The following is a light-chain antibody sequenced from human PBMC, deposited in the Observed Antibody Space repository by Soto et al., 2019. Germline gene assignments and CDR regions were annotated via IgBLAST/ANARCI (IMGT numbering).Light chain of an antibody. CDR1: SSNIGARYD. V-gene: IGLV1-40*01. CDR3: QSYDSSLGGHVV. Sequence: QSVLTQPPSVSGAPGQRVTIFCTGSSSNIGARYDVHRYQQFPGTAPKLLIYANNNRPSGVPDRFSGSKSGTSASLAITGLQAEDEADYYCQSYDSSLGGHVVFGGGTKLTVL. J-gene: IGLJ2*01. CDR2: ANN.